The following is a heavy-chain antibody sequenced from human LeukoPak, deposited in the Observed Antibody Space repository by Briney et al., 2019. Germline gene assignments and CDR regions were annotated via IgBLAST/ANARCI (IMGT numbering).Heavy chain of an antibody. V-gene: IGHV4-59*08. Sequence: SETLSLTCTVSGGSISSYDWSWIRQPPGKGLDWIGSFYYSGNTNYNPSLRSRVTISVDTSKNQFSLKLSSVTAADTAVYYCARLSITIFGVVSWGQGTLVTVSS. D-gene: IGHD3-3*01. CDR3: ARLSITIFGVVS. CDR1: GGSISSYD. J-gene: IGHJ4*02. CDR2: FYYSGNT.